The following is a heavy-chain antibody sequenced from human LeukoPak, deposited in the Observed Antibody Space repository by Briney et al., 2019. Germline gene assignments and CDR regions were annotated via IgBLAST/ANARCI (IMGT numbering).Heavy chain of an antibody. Sequence: ASVKVSCKASGYTFTGYYMHWVRQAPGQGLEWMRWINPNSGGTNYAQKFQGRVTMTRDTSISTAYMELSRLRSDDTAVYYCARDSHYCSGGSCYSDTGDFDYWGQGTLVTVSS. D-gene: IGHD2-15*01. CDR2: INPNSGGT. CDR1: GYTFTGYY. V-gene: IGHV1-2*02. CDR3: ARDSHYCSGGSCYSDTGDFDY. J-gene: IGHJ4*02.